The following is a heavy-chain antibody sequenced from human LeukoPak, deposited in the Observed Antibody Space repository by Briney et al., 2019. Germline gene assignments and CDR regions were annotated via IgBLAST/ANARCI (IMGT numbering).Heavy chain of an antibody. J-gene: IGHJ5*02. CDR1: GYSISSGYY. CDR2: IYHSGST. CDR3: ARRRYDNGFDP. Sequence: SETLSLTCTVSGYSISSGYYWGWIRQSPGKGLEWIGSIYHSGSTYYNPSLKSQVTISVDTSKNQFSLKLRSVTAADTALYYCARRRYDNGFDPWGRETLVTVSS. V-gene: IGHV4-38-2*02. D-gene: IGHD1-1*01.